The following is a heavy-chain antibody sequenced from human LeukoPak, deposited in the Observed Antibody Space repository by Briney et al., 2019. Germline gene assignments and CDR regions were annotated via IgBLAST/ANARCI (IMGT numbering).Heavy chain of an antibody. J-gene: IGHJ4*02. CDR2: IYYSGST. D-gene: IGHD3-3*01. CDR3: ARTPRVLRFLEWFYYFDY. V-gene: IGHV4-30-4*01. Sequence: GDYYWSWIRQPPGTGLEWLGYIYYSGSTYYNPSLKSRVTISVDTSKNQFSLKLSSVTAADTAVYYCARTPRVLRFLEWFYYFDYWGQGTLVTVSS. CDR1: GDYY.